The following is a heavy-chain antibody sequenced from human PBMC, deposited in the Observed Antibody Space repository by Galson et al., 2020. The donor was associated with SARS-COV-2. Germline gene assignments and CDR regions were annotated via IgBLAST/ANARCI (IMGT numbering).Heavy chain of an antibody. CDR2: ISDTGMST. CDR3: AKDRGGSGRYVDLDF. D-gene: IGHD6-19*01. CDR1: GFTFRNYF. V-gene: IGHV3-23*01. Sequence: GGSLRLSCAASGFTFRNYFMTWVRQVPGKGLEWVSSISDTGMSTFYADSVKGRFTVSRDNSKNTVYLQLNSLRADDTALYYCAKDRGGSGRYVDLDFWGQGTLVTVSS. J-gene: IGHJ4*02.